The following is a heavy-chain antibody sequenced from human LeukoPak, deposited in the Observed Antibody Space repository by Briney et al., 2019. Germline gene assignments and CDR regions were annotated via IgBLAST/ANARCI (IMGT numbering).Heavy chain of an antibody. V-gene: IGHV4-34*01. CDR1: SGSFSGYY. D-gene: IGHD3-10*01. Sequence: SETLSLTCAVYSGSFSGYYWSWIRQPPGKGLEWIGEINHSGSTNYNPSLKSRVTISVDTSKNQFSLKLSSVTAADTAVYYCARQYRPVLLWFGESGLDYFDYWGQGTLVTVSS. CDR3: ARQYRPVLLWFGESGLDYFDY. CDR2: INHSGST. J-gene: IGHJ4*02.